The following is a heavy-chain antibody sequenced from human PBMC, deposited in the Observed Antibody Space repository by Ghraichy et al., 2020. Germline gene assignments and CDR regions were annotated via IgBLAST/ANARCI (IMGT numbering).Heavy chain of an antibody. CDR1: GFTFSTYA. CDR3: ARDMKSSFWSYYYYTMDV. Sequence: GGSLRLSCAASGFTFSTYAMYWVRQAPGKGLEWVAVISYDGINKYYADSVKGRFTISRDNSKNTLSLQMNSLRAEDTAEYYCARDMKSSFWSYYYYTMDVWGQGTTVTVSS. J-gene: IGHJ6*02. V-gene: IGHV3-30-3*01. D-gene: IGHD2-15*01. CDR2: ISYDGINK.